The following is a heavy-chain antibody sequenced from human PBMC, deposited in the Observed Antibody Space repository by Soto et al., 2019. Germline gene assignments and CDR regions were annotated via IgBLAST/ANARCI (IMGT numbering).Heavy chain of an antibody. Sequence: SETLSLACAVSGGSISSGGYSWSWIRQPPGKGLEWIGYIYHSGSTYYNPSLKSRVTISVDRSKNQFSLKLSSVTAADTAVYYCARAPYGDYEITSFDYWGQGTLVTVSS. CDR2: IYHSGST. V-gene: IGHV4-30-2*01. CDR1: GGSISSGGYS. J-gene: IGHJ4*02. CDR3: ARAPYGDYEITSFDY. D-gene: IGHD4-17*01.